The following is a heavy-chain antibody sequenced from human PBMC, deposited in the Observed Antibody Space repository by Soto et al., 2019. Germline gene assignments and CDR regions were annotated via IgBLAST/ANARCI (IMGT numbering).Heavy chain of an antibody. CDR3: ARERWIQIRLPPYYFDY. Sequence: PGGSLGLSCAASGFTFSSYAMHWVRQAPGKGLEWVAVISYEGSNKYYADSVKGRFTISRDNSKNTLYLQMNSLRAEDTAVYYCARERWIQIRLPPYYFDYWVQGTLVTVSS. J-gene: IGHJ4*02. CDR1: GFTFSSYA. CDR2: ISYEGSNK. D-gene: IGHD5-18*01. V-gene: IGHV3-30-3*01.